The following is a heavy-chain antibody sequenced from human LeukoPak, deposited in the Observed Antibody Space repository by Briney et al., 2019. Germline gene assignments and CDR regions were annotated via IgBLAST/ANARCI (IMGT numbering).Heavy chain of an antibody. J-gene: IGHJ4*02. V-gene: IGHV3-20*04. CDR1: GFTFDDYG. CDR3: ARWGVRANWNDGVFDY. D-gene: IGHD1-20*01. CDR2: INWNGGST. Sequence: PGGSLRLSCAASGFTFDDYGMSWVRQAPGKGLEWVSGINWNGGSTGYADSVKGRFTISRDNAKNSLYLQMNSLRAEDTAVYYCARWGVRANWNDGVFDYWGQGTLVTVSS.